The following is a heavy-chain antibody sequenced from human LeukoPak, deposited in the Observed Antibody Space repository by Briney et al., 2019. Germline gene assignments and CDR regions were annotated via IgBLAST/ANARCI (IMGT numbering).Heavy chain of an antibody. J-gene: IGHJ4*02. CDR1: GGSISSYY. CDR2: IYYSGST. CDR3: ARSGPYGSGSYYFDY. Sequence: SETLSLTCTVSGGSISSYYWSWIRQPPGKGLEWIGYIYYSGSTNYNPSLKSRVTISVDTSKNQFSLKLSSVTAADTAVYYCARSGPYGSGSYYFDYWGQGTLVIVSS. V-gene: IGHV4-59*01. D-gene: IGHD3-10*01.